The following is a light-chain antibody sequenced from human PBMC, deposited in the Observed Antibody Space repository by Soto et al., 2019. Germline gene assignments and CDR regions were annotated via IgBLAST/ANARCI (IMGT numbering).Light chain of an antibody. CDR1: QSISSY. J-gene: IGKJ1*01. CDR2: AAS. CDR3: QQSYSTPWT. V-gene: IGKV1-39*01. Sequence: DIQMTQSPSSLSASLGDRATISCRASQSISSYLNWYQQKPGSAPKILIYAASSLQSGVPSRFSGSGSGTDFTLTISSLQPEDFATYYCQQSYSTPWTFGQGTKVDIK.